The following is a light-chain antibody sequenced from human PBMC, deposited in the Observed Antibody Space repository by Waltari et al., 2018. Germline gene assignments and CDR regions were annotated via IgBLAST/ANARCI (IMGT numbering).Light chain of an antibody. Sequence: QSVLTQPPSASGTPGQKVTISCNGSSSNIGSNYVYWYQQLPGTAPKLLIFKNKQRPPGVPDRFSDSKSGTSASLAINGLRSEDEADYYCAAWDDSLSGLVLGGGTKVTVL. CDR2: KNK. CDR3: AAWDDSLSGLV. V-gene: IGLV1-47*01. J-gene: IGLJ3*02. CDR1: SSNIGSNY.